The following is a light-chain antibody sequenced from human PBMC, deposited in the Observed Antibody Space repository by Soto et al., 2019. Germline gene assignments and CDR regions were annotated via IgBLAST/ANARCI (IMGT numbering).Light chain of an antibody. CDR3: SSYAGSSVPVA. V-gene: IGLV2-8*01. CDR1: SSDVGGYNF. J-gene: IGLJ2*01. Sequence: VLTQPPSASGSPGQSVTISCTGASSDVGGYNFVSWYQQHPGKAPKLMIYDVTKRPSGVPDRFSGSKSGNTASLTVSGXXXXXEADYYCSSYAGSSVPVAFGGGTKVTVL. CDR2: DVT.